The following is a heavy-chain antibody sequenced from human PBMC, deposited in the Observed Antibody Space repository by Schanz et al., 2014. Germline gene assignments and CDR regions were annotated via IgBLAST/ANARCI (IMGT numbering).Heavy chain of an antibody. Sequence: QVQLQESGPALVKPSETLSLTCTVSGGSISSEYWSWIRQPAGKGLEWIGRIYNSGKTNYNPSLESRVSMSVDTSKKQFSLKLSSVTAADTAVYYCARVGRSSSSPHGSSGDYWGQGTLVTVSS. CDR2: IYNSGKT. V-gene: IGHV4-4*07. J-gene: IGHJ4*02. CDR3: ARVGRSSSSPHGSSGDY. D-gene: IGHD6-6*01. CDR1: GGSISSEY.